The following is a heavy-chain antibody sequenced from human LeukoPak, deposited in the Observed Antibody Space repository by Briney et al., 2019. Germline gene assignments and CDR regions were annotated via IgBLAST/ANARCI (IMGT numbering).Heavy chain of an antibody. D-gene: IGHD6-19*01. CDR2: INDNGGQR. J-gene: IGHJ4*02. Sequence: GGSLRLSCAASGFAFNNYAMTWVRQAPGKGLEWVSNINDNGGQRHYADSVKGRFTISRDNSKNTLYLQMNSLRAEDTAVYYCAKDEWLVRRFDYWGQGTLVTVSS. CDR1: GFAFNNYA. V-gene: IGHV3-23*01. CDR3: AKDEWLVRRFDY.